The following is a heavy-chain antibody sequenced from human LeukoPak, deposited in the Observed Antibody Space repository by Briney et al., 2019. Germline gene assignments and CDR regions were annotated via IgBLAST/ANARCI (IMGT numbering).Heavy chain of an antibody. Sequence: QTGGSLRLSCAASGFIFSTYGIHWVRQAPGKGLEWVAVISNDGSNKYYADSVKGRFTISRDNSKNTLYLQMNSLRAEDTAVYYCAKALSGGAQRGNFNYWGQGTLVTVSS. D-gene: IGHD3-10*01. CDR2: ISNDGSNK. CDR3: AKALSGGAQRGNFNY. CDR1: GFIFSTYG. V-gene: IGHV3-30*18. J-gene: IGHJ4*02.